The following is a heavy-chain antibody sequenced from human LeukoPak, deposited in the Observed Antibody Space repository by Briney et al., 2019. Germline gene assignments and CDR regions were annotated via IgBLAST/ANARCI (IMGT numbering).Heavy chain of an antibody. CDR1: GGSISSGTYY. CDR2: IYTSGST. Sequence: SETLSLTCTVSGGSISSGTYYWSWIRQPAGKGLEWIGRIYTSGSTNYNPSLKSRITISVDTSKNQFSLKLSSVTAADTAVYYCARHAGGHHYDSGTYYNWFDPWGQGTLVTVSS. D-gene: IGHD3-10*01. J-gene: IGHJ5*02. CDR3: ARHAGGHHYDSGTYYNWFDP. V-gene: IGHV4-61*02.